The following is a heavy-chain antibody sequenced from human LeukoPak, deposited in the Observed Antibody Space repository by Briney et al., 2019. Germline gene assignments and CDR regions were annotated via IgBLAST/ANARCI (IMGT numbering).Heavy chain of an antibody. CDR2: IYTSGST. CDR1: GGSISSYY. J-gene: IGHJ4*02. V-gene: IGHV4-4*09. Sequence: SETLSLTCTVSGGSISSYYWSWIRQPPGKGLEWIGYIYTSGSTNYNPSLKSRVTISVDTSKNQFSLKLSSVTAADTAGCYCARTAPVAGHEFDYWGQGTLVTVSS. CDR3: ARTAPVAGHEFDY.